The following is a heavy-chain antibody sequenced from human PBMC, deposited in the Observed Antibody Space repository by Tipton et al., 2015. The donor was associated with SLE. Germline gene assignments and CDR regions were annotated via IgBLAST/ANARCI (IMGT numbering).Heavy chain of an antibody. CDR1: GFTFSSYW. Sequence: SLRLSCAASGFTFSSYWMHWVRQAPGKGLVWVSRINSDGSSTSYADSVKGRFTISRDNAKNTLYLQMNSLRAEDTAVYYCARDFDYYDSSGYEGYGGQGPLVPVSS. V-gene: IGHV3-74*01. CDR3: ARDFDYYDSSGYEGY. CDR2: INSDGSST. D-gene: IGHD3-22*01. J-gene: IGHJ4*02.